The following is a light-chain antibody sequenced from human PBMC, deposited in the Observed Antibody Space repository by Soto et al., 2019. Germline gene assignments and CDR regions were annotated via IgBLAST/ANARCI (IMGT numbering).Light chain of an antibody. Sequence: DIEMTQSPSSLSASVGDRVTITCRASQSISSWLAWYQQKPGKAPKLLIYKASTLESGVPSRFSGSESGTEFTLTVSGLQPDDFATYFCQQYDNLPFFGGGTKVDIK. V-gene: IGKV1-5*03. J-gene: IGKJ4*01. CDR2: KAS. CDR3: QQYDNLPF. CDR1: QSISSW.